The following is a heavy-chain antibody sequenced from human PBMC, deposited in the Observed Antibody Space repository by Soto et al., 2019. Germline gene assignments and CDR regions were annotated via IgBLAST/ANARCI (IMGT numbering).Heavy chain of an antibody. CDR1: GFTFSNYW. Sequence: GGSLRLSCAASGFTFSNYWMNWVRQAPGKGLEWVANIKQDGSEKYYVDSVRGRFTVSRDNAKNSLYLQMNSLRAEDTAVYYCLRSKDYWGQGTLVTVSS. V-gene: IGHV3-7*01. CDR3: LRSKDY. CDR2: IKQDGSEK. J-gene: IGHJ4*02.